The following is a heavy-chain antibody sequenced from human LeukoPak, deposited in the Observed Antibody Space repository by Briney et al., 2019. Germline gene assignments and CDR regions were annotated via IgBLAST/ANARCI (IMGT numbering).Heavy chain of an antibody. CDR2: IHPGDSDT. V-gene: IGHV5-51*01. D-gene: IGHD2-2*01. J-gene: IGHJ6*02. Sequence: GESLTISCEGSGFSFTSYWIGWVRQMPGKGLEWMGIIHPGDSDTRYSPSFQGQVTISADKSISTAYLQWSSLKASDTAMYYCARHSYCSSTTCYYYYGMDVWGQGTTVTVSS. CDR3: ARHSYCSSTTCYYYYGMDV. CDR1: GFSFTSYW.